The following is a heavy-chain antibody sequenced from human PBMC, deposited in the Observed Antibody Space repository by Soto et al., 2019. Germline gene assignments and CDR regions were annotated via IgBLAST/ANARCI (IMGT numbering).Heavy chain of an antibody. V-gene: IGHV3-30-3*01. CDR1: GFTFSSYA. D-gene: IGHD6-13*01. CDR3: ARVGPYSSSWYRNAFDI. J-gene: IGHJ3*02. Sequence: LRLSCAASGFTFSSYAMHWVRQAPGKGLEWVAVISYDGSNKYYADSVKGRFTISRDNSKNTLYLQMNSLRAEDTAVYYCARVGPYSSSWYRNAFDIWGQGTMVTVSS. CDR2: ISYDGSNK.